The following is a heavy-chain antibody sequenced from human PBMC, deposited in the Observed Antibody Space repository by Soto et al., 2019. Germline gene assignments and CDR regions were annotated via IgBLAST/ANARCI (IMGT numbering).Heavy chain of an antibody. V-gene: IGHV3-30-3*01. CDR2: ISYDGSNK. J-gene: IGHJ4*02. CDR3: ARDRNSGWYRAPLDY. CDR1: GFTFSSYA. Sequence: GGSLRLSCAASGFTFSSYAMHWVRQAPGKGLEWVAVISYDGSNKYYADSVKGRFTISRDNSKNTLYLQMNSLRAEDTAVYYCARDRNSGWYRAPLDYWGQGTLVTVSS. D-gene: IGHD6-19*01.